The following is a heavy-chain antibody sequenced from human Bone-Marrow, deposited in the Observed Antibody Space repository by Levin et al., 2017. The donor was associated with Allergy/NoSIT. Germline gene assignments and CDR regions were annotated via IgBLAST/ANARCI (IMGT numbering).Heavy chain of an antibody. CDR3: ARGVFDDWENWFDP. Sequence: GESLKISCAASGFTFSSYAMHWVRQAPGKGLEWVAVISYDGSNKYYADSVKGRFTISRDNSKNTLYLQMNSLRAEDTAVYYCARGVFDDWENWFDPWGQGTLVTVSS. V-gene: IGHV3-30-3*01. CDR1: GFTFSSYA. J-gene: IGHJ5*02. D-gene: IGHD2-21*01. CDR2: ISYDGSNK.